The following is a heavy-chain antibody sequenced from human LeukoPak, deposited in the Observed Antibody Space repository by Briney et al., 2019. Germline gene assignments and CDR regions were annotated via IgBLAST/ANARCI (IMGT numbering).Heavy chain of an antibody. J-gene: IGHJ4*02. D-gene: IGHD4-17*01. V-gene: IGHV3-30*18. CDR2: VSYDGSND. CDR1: GFSFNSYG. CDR3: AKGHYAEM. Sequence: GGSLRLSCAASGFSFNSYGMHWVRQAPGKGLEWVAVVSYDGSNDYYADSVKGRFTISRDNSKNTLYLQMSSLRTEDTAVYYCAKGHYAEMRGQGTLVTVSS.